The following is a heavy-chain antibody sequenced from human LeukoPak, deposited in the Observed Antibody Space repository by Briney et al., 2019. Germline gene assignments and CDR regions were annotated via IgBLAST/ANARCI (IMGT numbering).Heavy chain of an antibody. D-gene: IGHD4-17*01. CDR1: GYTFTGYY. J-gene: IGHJ6*03. CDR2: INPNSGGT. CDR3: ARNYGDYGGPSYYYYYMDV. V-gene: IGHV1-2*02. Sequence: ASVKVSCKASGYTFTGYYMHWVRQAPGQGLEWMGWINPNSGGTNYAQKFQGRVTMTRDTSISTAYMELSRLRSDDTAVYYCARNYGDYGGPSYYYYYMDVWGKGTTVTVSS.